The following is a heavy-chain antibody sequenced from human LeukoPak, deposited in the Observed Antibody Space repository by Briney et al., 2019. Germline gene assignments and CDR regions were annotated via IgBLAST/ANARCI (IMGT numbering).Heavy chain of an antibody. J-gene: IGHJ5*02. CDR3: ARDSQVFWPKETNWFDP. D-gene: IGHD3-3*01. CDR2: INPDSGDT. Sequence: GASVKVSCKASGYNFAGYYIHWVRQPPGQGLEWLGRINPDSGDTNYAQKFQGRVTMMRDTSSSTAYMELSRLGSDDTAVYYCARDSQVFWPKETNWFDPWGQGTLVTVAS. V-gene: IGHV1-2*06. CDR1: GYNFAGYY.